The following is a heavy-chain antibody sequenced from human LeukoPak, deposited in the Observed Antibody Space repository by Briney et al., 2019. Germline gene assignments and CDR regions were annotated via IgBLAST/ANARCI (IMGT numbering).Heavy chain of an antibody. CDR2: INPNSGGT. J-gene: IGHJ5*02. D-gene: IGHD1-1*01. CDR3: ARDRCWNDVEDEGWFDP. Sequence: ASVKVSCKASGYTFTSYDINWVRQAPGQGLEWMGWINPNSGGTNYAQKFQGRVTMTRDTSISTAYMELSRLRSDDTAVYYCARDRCWNDVEDEGWFDPWGQGTLVTVSS. CDR1: GYTFTSYD. V-gene: IGHV1-2*02.